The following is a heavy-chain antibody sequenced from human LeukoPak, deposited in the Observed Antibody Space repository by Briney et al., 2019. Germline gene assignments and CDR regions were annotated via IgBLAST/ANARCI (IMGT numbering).Heavy chain of an antibody. Sequence: ESGPTLVNPTQTLTLTCTFSGFSLSTSGICVSWIRQPPGKALEWLARIDWDDDKYYSTSLKTRLTISKDTSKNQVVLTMTNMDPVDTATYYCARIGYYDCSGYNDYWGQGTLVTVSS. CDR3: ARIGYYDCSGYNDY. CDR2: IDWDDDK. J-gene: IGHJ4*02. V-gene: IGHV2-70*11. D-gene: IGHD3-22*01. CDR1: GFSLSTSGIC.